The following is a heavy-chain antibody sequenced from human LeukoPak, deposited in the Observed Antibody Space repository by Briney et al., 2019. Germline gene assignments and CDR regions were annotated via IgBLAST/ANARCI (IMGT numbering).Heavy chain of an antibody. CDR2: MYYSGST. D-gene: IGHD2-8*01. CDR3: ARVMGLDYFDI. CDR1: GGSFSGYY. V-gene: IGHV4-59*05. J-gene: IGHJ3*02. Sequence: SETLSLTCSVSGGSFSGYYWSWIRQPPGKGLEWIGSMYYSGSTYYNPSLKSRVTISVDTSKNQFSLKLSSVTAADTAVYYCARVMGLDYFDIWGQGTMVTVSS.